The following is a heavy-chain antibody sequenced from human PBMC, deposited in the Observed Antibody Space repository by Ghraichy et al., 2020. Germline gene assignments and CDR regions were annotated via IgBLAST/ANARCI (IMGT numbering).Heavy chain of an antibody. J-gene: IGHJ6*03. CDR3: ARSFRSFCGGDCYPRLNYYTDV. CDR1: GGSMNNYY. D-gene: IGHD2-21*02. V-gene: IGHV4-59*01. Sequence: SETLSLTCTVSGGSMNNYYWSWIRQPPGKGLEWIGHIYYSGKTNYNPSLMGRISISVDTSKNQFSLEVNSGPAADTAVYFCARSFRSFCGGDCYPRLNYYTDVWGKGTTVSVSS. CDR2: IYYSGKT.